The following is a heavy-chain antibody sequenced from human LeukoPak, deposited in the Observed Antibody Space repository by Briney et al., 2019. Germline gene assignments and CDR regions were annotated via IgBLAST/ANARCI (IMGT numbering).Heavy chain of an antibody. J-gene: IGHJ4*02. Sequence: GGSLRLSCAASGFNFDDYGMNWVRQTPGKGLEWVSGINWSGGSTGYADSVKDRFTISRDNSKNTLYLQMNSLRTEDTAVYYCAKDRGWRYYFDYWGQGTLVTVSS. CDR3: AKDRGWRYYFDY. V-gene: IGHV3-20*04. CDR2: INWSGGST. CDR1: GFNFDDYG. D-gene: IGHD6-19*01.